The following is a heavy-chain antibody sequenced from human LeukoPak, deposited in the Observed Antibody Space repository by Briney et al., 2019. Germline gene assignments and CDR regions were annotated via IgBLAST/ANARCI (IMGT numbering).Heavy chain of an antibody. V-gene: IGHV1-18*01. CDR3: ARDLIYTTSWYDH. CDR1: NYTFTNYG. Sequence: ASVKVSCKTSNYTFTNYGISWVRQAPGQGLEWVGWISAYTGITSFAQKFQGRVTMTTDTSTSTAYMELRSLRLDDTAVYYCARDLIYTTSWYDHWGQGTLVTVSS. J-gene: IGHJ5*02. D-gene: IGHD1-26*01. CDR2: ISAYTGIT.